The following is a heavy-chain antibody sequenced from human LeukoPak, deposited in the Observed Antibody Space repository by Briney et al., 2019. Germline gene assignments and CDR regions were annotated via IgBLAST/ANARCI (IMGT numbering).Heavy chain of an antibody. CDR1: GFTFNTYG. CDR3: AKDGARGPAKYYFDY. CDR2: IASDGRDK. Sequence: PGRSLRLSCAASGFTFNTYGIHWVRQAPGKGLEGVAVIASDGRDKKYADSVKGRFTITRDNSKNTLYLQMNSLRAEDTAVYYCAKDGARGPAKYYFDYWGQGTLVTVSS. V-gene: IGHV3-30*18. D-gene: IGHD2-2*01. J-gene: IGHJ4*02.